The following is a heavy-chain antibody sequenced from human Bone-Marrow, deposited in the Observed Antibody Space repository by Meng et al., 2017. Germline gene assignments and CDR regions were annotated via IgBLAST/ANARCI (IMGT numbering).Heavy chain of an antibody. D-gene: IGHD4-23*01. CDR3: ARDLSSEDWTVVTPDGHYGMDV. V-gene: IGHV3-48*03. Sequence: GESLKISCAASGFTFSSYEMNWVRQAPGKGLEWVSYISSSGSTIYYADSVKGRFTISRDNAKNSLYLQMNSLRAEDTAVYYCARDLSSEDWTVVTPDGHYGMDVWGQGTTVTVSS. J-gene: IGHJ6*02. CDR2: ISSSGSTI. CDR1: GFTFSSYE.